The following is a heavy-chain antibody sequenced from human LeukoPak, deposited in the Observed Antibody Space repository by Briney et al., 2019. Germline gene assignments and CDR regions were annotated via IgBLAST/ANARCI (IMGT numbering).Heavy chain of an antibody. D-gene: IGHD1-26*01. CDR2: IAPAGTT. J-gene: IGHJ3*02. V-gene: IGHV3-11*04. CDR1: GFTLSDYF. Sequence: PGGSLRLSCAASGFTLSDYFMTWIRQAPGKGLEWVSYIAPAGTTYYADSVKGRFTISRDNAKTSLYLQMSNMRADDTAVYYCARDLGPHRSSPNTGAFDIWGQGTMVTVSS. CDR3: ARDLGPHRSSPNTGAFDI.